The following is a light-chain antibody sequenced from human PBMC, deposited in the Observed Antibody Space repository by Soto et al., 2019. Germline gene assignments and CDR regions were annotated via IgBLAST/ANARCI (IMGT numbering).Light chain of an antibody. CDR1: GSDIGAYNF. V-gene: IGLV2-8*01. CDR2: GVT. J-gene: IGLJ1*01. CDR3: SSKTSSRTPFV. Sequence: QSALAQPPSASGSPGQSVTISCTGSGSDIGAYNFVSWYQQHPGKAPKLMIFGVTERPSGVPDRFSGSKSGNTASLTISGLQAEDEADYYCSSKTSSRTPFVFGTGTKLTVL.